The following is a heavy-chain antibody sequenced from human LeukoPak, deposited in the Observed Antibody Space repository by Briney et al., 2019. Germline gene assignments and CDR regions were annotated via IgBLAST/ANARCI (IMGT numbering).Heavy chain of an antibody. Sequence: GASVKVSCKASGYTFTSYGISWVRQAPGQGLEWMGWISAYNGNTHYAQKLQGRVTMTTDTSTRTAYMELSSLRSDDTAVCYVLRDVSPDSSGWYAGAYWGQGALVTVSS. D-gene: IGHD6-19*01. CDR1: GYTFTSYG. CDR3: LRDVSPDSSGWYAGAY. J-gene: IGHJ4*02. V-gene: IGHV1-18*01. CDR2: ISAYNGNT.